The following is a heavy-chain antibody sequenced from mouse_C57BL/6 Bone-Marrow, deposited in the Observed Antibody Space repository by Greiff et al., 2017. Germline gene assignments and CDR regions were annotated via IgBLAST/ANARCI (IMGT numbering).Heavy chain of an antibody. CDR2: IHPNSGST. V-gene: IGHV1-64*01. D-gene: IGHD1-1*01. CDR3: ASFITTVVATRAWFAY. J-gene: IGHJ3*01. CDR1: GYTFTSYW. Sequence: QVQLKEPGAELVKPGASVKLSCKASGYTFTSYWMHWVKQRPGQGLEWIGMIHPNSGSTNYNEKFKSKATLTVDKSSSTAYMQLSSLTSEDSAVYYCASFITTVVATRAWFAYWGQGTLVTVSA.